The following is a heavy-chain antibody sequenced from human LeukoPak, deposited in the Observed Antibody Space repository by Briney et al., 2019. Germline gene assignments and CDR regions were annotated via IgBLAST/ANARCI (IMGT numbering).Heavy chain of an antibody. CDR2: ISSSGSTI. Sequence: PGGSLRLSCAASGFTFSSYEMNWVRQAPGKGLEWVSYISSSGSTIYYADSVKGRFTISRDNAKNSLYLQMNSLRAEDTAVYYCARSPHCSGGSCYFGDYWGQGTLVTVSS. CDR1: GFTFSSYE. J-gene: IGHJ4*02. CDR3: ARSPHCSGGSCYFGDY. V-gene: IGHV3-48*03. D-gene: IGHD2-15*01.